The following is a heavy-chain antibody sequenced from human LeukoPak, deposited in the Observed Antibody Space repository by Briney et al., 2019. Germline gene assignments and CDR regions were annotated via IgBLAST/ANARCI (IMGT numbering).Heavy chain of an antibody. CDR2: IYSGGST. CDR1: GVNVSSNY. V-gene: IGHV3-53*01. J-gene: IGHJ4*02. Sequence: PGGSLRPSCAASGVNVSSNYMSWGRQAPGKGLEWVSVIYSGGSTYYSDSVKGRFTISRDNAKNTLYLQMNSLRAEDAAVYYCARPGGSGNAFDYWGQGTLVSVSS. CDR3: ARPGGSGNAFDY. D-gene: IGHD5-12*01.